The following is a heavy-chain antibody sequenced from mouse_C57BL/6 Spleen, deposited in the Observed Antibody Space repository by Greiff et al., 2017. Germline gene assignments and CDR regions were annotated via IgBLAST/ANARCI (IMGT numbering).Heavy chain of an antibody. CDR2: ISDGGSYT. Sequence: EVQGVESGGGLVKPGGSLKFSCAASGFTFSSYAMSWVRQTPEKRLEWVATISDGGSYTYYPDNVKGRYTISRDNAKNNPYLQMSHRKSEDTAMSYCARDQGYYSKGKIGYWGQGTLVTVSA. CDR1: GFTFSSYA. D-gene: IGHD2-5*01. CDR3: ARDQGYYSKGKIGY. V-gene: IGHV5-4*01. J-gene: IGHJ3*01.